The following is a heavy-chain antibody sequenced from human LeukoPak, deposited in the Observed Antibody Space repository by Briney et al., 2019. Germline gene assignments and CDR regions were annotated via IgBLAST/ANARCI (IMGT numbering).Heavy chain of an antibody. J-gene: IGHJ3*02. V-gene: IGHV4-34*01. CDR3: ARPGAIAAAADDAFDI. Sequence: SETLSLTCAVYGGSFSGYYWSWIRQPPGKGLEWIGEINHSGSTNYNPSLKSRVNISVDTSKNQFSLKLSSVTAADTAVYYCARPGAIAAAADDAFDIWGQGTMVTVSS. CDR1: GGSFSGYY. CDR2: INHSGST. D-gene: IGHD6-13*01.